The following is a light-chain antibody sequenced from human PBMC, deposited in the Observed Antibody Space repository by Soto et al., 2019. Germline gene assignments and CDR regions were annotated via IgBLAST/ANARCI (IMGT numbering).Light chain of an antibody. V-gene: IGLV2-8*01. CDR3: ASYAGSSNV. CDR2: EVN. CDR1: SSDVGGYNY. J-gene: IGLJ1*01. Sequence: QSVLTQPPSASGSPGQSVAISCTGTSSDVGGYNYVSWYQQHPGKAPKLMIYEVNKRPSGVPDRFSGSKSGNTASLTVSGLRAEEEGNYYCASYAGSSNVFGTGPRVPVL.